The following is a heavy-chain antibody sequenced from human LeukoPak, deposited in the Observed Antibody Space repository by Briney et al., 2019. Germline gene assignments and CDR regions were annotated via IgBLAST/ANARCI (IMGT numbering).Heavy chain of an antibody. CDR3: AKDTSIGKYCTNGVCSPFDY. V-gene: IGHV3-23*01. CDR1: GFTFSSYA. CDR2: ISDSGDYT. J-gene: IGHJ4*02. Sequence: PGGSLTVSCAGSGFTFSSYAMSWVRQAPGQGLEWVSVISDSGDYTSYADSVRGRFTISRDNSRNTLYLQMISLRPEDTAVYYCAKDTSIGKYCTNGVCSPFDYWGQGTLVTVSS. D-gene: IGHD2-8*01.